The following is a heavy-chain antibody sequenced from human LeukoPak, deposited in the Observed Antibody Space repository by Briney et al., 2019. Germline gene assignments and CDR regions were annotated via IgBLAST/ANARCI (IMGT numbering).Heavy chain of an antibody. J-gene: IGHJ4*02. CDR1: GFTFSSYA. V-gene: IGHV3-30-3*01. CDR2: ISYDGSNK. CDR3: ARDSWEYSKIAQFDY. Sequence: PGGSLRLSCAASGFTFSSYAMHWVRQAPGKGLEWVAVISYDGSNKYYADSVKGRFTISRDNSKNTLYLQMNSLRAEDTAVYYCARDSWEYSKIAQFDYWGQGTLVTVSS. D-gene: IGHD1-26*01.